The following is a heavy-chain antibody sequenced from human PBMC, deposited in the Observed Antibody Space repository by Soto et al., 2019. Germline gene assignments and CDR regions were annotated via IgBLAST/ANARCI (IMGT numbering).Heavy chain of an antibody. CDR2: ISGSGGST. CDR1: GFTFSSYA. D-gene: IGHD5-12*01. Sequence: GGSLRLSCAASGFTFSSYAMSWVRQAPGKGLEWVSAISGSGGSTYYADSVKGRFTISRDNSKNTLYLQMNSLRAEDTAVYYCAKVSTTHDGYPIYYFDYWGQGTLVTVSS. CDR3: AKVSTTHDGYPIYYFDY. V-gene: IGHV3-23*01. J-gene: IGHJ4*02.